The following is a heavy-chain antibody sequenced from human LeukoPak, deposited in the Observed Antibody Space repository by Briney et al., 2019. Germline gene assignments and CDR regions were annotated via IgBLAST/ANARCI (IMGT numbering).Heavy chain of an antibody. D-gene: IGHD3-10*01. CDR2: ISSSSSYI. V-gene: IGHV3-21*01. J-gene: IGHJ4*02. CDR3: ARGGRFGELSSSL. Sequence: GGSLRLSCAASGFTFSSYSMNWVRQAPGKGLEWVSSISSSSSYIYYADSLKGRFTVSRDNAKNTLYLQLSSLRAEDTAVYYCARGGRFGELSSSLWGQGTLVTVSS. CDR1: GFTFSSYS.